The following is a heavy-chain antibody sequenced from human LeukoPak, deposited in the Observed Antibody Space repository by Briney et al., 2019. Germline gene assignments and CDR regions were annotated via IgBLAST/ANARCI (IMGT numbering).Heavy chain of an antibody. Sequence: PSQTLSLTCAVSNFSITIGFFWGWIRQSPGEGLECIASMFHSGITHYNPSLKSRVAISIDTSENQLSLRLRSVTAADTAIYYCARDKDLTPPPGIGAAPRVTWFDTWGLGILVTVSS. CDR3: ARDKDLTPPPGIGAAPRVTWFDT. CDR1: NFSITIGFF. J-gene: IGHJ5*02. D-gene: IGHD2-21*01. V-gene: IGHV4-38-2*02. CDR2: MFHSGIT.